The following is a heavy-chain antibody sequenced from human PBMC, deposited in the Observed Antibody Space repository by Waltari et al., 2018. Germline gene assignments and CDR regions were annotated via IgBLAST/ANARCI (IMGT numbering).Heavy chain of an antibody. Sequence: EVQLVEYGGGLVQPGRSLRLSCAVSGFNFDDYAMHWVRPAPGKGLEWVSGISWNSDNIGYADSVKGRFTISRDNAKNSLYLQMNSLRPEDTALYYCAKGHSGSYGLKDWGQGTLVTVSS. J-gene: IGHJ4*02. CDR2: ISWNSDNI. CDR1: GFNFDDYA. V-gene: IGHV3-9*01. D-gene: IGHD1-26*01. CDR3: AKGHSGSYGLKD.